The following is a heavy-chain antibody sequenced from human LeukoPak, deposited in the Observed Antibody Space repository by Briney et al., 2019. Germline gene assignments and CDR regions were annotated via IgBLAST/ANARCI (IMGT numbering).Heavy chain of an antibody. CDR1: GSTFSSYA. V-gene: IGHV3-23*01. D-gene: IGHD6-19*01. Sequence: PGGSLRLSCAASGSTFSSYAMSWVRQAPGKGLEWVSAISGSGGSTYYADSVKGRFTVSRDNSKNTVYLQMNSLRAEDTAVYYCAKAPWGTVAGTLDHWGQGTLVTVSP. J-gene: IGHJ4*02. CDR2: ISGSGGST. CDR3: AKAPWGTVAGTLDH.